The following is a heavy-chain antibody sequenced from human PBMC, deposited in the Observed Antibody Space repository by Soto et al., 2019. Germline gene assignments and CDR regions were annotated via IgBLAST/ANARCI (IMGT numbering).Heavy chain of an antibody. J-gene: IGHJ2*01. CDR1: GASISSYN. Sequence: LSLTCSVSGASISSYNWNWVRQSAGKGPEWVGRLNIAGTINYNPSLKSRITMSMDTSKNQISLHLRSVTAADTAMYYCARDRGEYTSSWFWYFSHWGHGTLVTVSS. CDR3: ARDRGEYTSSWFWYFSH. D-gene: IGHD6-13*01. V-gene: IGHV4-4*07. CDR2: LNIAGTI.